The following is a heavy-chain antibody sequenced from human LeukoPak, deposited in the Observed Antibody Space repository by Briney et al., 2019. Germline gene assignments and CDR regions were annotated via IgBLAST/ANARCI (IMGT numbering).Heavy chain of an antibody. Sequence: GRSLRLPCAASGFTFSSYAMHWVRQAPGKGLEWVAVISYDGSNKYYADSVKGRFTISRDNSKNTLYLQMNSLRAEDTAVYYCARDWAVVVVAAPDYWGQGTLVTVSS. V-gene: IGHV3-30*04. CDR2: ISYDGSNK. CDR1: GFTFSSYA. J-gene: IGHJ4*02. D-gene: IGHD2-15*01. CDR3: ARDWAVVVVAAPDY.